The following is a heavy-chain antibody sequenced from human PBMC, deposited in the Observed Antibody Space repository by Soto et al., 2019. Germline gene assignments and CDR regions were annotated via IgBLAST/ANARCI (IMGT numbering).Heavy chain of an antibody. CDR1: GLTFSSYA. CDR3: ARGWSTVPDSWYFDL. CDR2: ISYDGSNK. D-gene: IGHD4-17*01. V-gene: IGHV3-30-3*01. J-gene: IGHJ2*01. Sequence: GGSLRLSCAASGLTFSSYAMHWVRKAPGKGLEWVAVISYDGSNKYYADSVKGRFNISRDNSKNTLYLQMNSLRAEDTALYYCARGWSTVPDSWYFDLWGRGSLVTVAS.